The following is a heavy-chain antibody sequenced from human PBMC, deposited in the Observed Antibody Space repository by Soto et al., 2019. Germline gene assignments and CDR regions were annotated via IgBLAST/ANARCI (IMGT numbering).Heavy chain of an antibody. D-gene: IGHD3-10*01. V-gene: IGHV4-39*01. CDR3: ARKTGSGSYTYYYYYGMDV. CDR2: IYYSGST. Sequence: LSLTCTVSGGSISSSSYYWGWIRQPPGKGLEWIGSIYYSGSTYYNPSLKSRVTISVDTSKNQFSLKLSSVTAADTAVYYCARKTGSGSYTYYYYYGMDVWGQGTTVTVSS. J-gene: IGHJ6*02. CDR1: GGSISSSSYY.